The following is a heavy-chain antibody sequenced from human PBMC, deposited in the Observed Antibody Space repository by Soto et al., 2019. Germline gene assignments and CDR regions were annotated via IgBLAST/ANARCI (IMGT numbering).Heavy chain of an antibody. CDR3: AIRGERAAATNWFDP. V-gene: IGHV4-39*01. J-gene: IGHJ5*02. D-gene: IGHD6-13*01. CDR1: GGSVSSGGYY. CDR2: MFHSGTK. Sequence: QVQLRESGPRLVKPSETLSLTCSVSGGSVSSGGYYWGWIRQTPGKGLEWIASMFHSGTKYYNPSLKRRVTISVDPPRNELSLKLSSSTAADTAVYYCAIRGERAAATNWFDPWGQGILVIVSS.